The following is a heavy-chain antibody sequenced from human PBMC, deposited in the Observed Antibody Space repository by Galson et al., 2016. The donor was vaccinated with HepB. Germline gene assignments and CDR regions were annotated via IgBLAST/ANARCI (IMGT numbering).Heavy chain of an antibody. CDR2: ISYDASDE. Sequence: SLRLSCAGSGFTFSSFAMHWVRQAPGKGLECVAVISYDASDEYYADSVKGRFTISRHDSRKTVYLQMNSLRPEDTAVYYCAKGSGSCYGWFDPWGQGAMVTVSS. CDR1: GFTFSSFA. V-gene: IGHV3-30*18. CDR3: AKGSGSCYGWFDP. D-gene: IGHD2-2*01. J-gene: IGHJ5*02.